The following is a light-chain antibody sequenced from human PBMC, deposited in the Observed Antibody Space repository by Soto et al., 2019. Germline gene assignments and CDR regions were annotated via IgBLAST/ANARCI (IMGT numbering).Light chain of an antibody. V-gene: IGKV3-20*01. CDR1: QSVSSS. CDR2: GAS. J-gene: IGKJ1*01. CDR3: QQYGSSLWT. Sequence: EIALTQSPGTLSLSPGERATLSCRASQSVSSSLAWYQQRPGQAPRLLIYGASSRATGIPDRFSGSGSGTDFTLTISRLEPEDFAVYFCQQYGSSLWTFGQGTKVDIK.